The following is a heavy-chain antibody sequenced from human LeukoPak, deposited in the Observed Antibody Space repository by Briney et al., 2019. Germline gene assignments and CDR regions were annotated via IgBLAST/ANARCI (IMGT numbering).Heavy chain of an antibody. CDR1: GFIFSTYW. Sequence: GGSLGLSCAASGFIFSTYWMSWVRQAPGKGLECVANIKQDGSEKYYVDSVKGRFTISRDNARNSLYLQMDSLRAEDTAVYYCARDRFGPYYGMDVWGQGTTVIVSS. J-gene: IGHJ6*02. CDR3: ARDRFGPYYGMDV. CDR2: IKQDGSEK. V-gene: IGHV3-7*03. D-gene: IGHD3/OR15-3a*01.